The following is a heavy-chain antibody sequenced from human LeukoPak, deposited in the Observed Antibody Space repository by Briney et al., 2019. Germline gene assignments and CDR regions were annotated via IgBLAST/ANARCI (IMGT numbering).Heavy chain of an antibody. J-gene: IGHJ5*02. CDR2: IYYNGNT. CDR1: GDSISRGDYY. CDR3: VRGVGATRGRFDP. V-gene: IGHV4-30-4*08. D-gene: IGHD1-26*01. Sequence: SETLSLTCTVSGDSISRGDYYWSWVRQPPGKGLEWIGYIYYNGNTYYNPSLKSRLTISVDTSKNQFSLKLSSVTAADTAVYYCVRGVGATRGRFDPWGQGALVTVSS.